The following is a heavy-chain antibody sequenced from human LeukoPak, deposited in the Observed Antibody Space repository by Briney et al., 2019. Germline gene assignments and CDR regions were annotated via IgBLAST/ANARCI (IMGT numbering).Heavy chain of an antibody. J-gene: IGHJ4*02. Sequence: SETLSLTCAVYGGSFSGYYWSWIRQPPGKGLEWIGEINHSGSTNYNPSLKSRVTISVDTSKNQFSLKLSSVTAADTAVYYCARSLGYCSSTSCYGGFDYWGQGTLVTVSS. CDR1: GGSFSGYY. CDR3: ARSLGYCSSTSCYGGFDY. D-gene: IGHD2-2*01. CDR2: INHSGST. V-gene: IGHV4-34*01.